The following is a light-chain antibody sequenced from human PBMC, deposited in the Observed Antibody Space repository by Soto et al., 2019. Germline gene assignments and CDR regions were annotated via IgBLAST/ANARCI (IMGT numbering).Light chain of an antibody. Sequence: AIQMTQSPSSLSASVGDRVTISCRASQAIRNDLGWYQQKPGKAPNLLIYGASSLESGVPSRFSGSGSGTDFTLTNSSLQPEDFATYYCLQDNNDPWTFGQGTKGEI. CDR3: LQDNNDPWT. V-gene: IGKV1-6*01. CDR2: GAS. CDR1: QAIRND. J-gene: IGKJ1*01.